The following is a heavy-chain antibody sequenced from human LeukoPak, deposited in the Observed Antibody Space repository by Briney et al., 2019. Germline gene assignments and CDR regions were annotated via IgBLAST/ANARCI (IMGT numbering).Heavy chain of an antibody. V-gene: IGHV1-18*04. Sequence: GASVKVSCKASGYTFTGYYMHWVRQAPGQGLEWMGWISAYNGNTNYAQKLQGRVTMTTDTSTSTAYMELRSLRCDDTAVYYCARRGDYFDYWGQGTLVTVSS. J-gene: IGHJ4*02. CDR3: ARRGDYFDY. CDR2: ISAYNGNT. CDR1: GYTFTGYY.